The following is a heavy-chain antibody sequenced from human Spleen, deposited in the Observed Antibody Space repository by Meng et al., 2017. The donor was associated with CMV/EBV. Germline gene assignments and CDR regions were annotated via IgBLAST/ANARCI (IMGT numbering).Heavy chain of an antibody. Sequence: SETLSLTCTVSGGSISTSTYYWAWIRQPPGRGLQWIGTIYSPGNTHYNPSLKSRVSISVDTSKKQFSLNLSSVTAADSAMYFCARGEMATIGYWGQGTVVTVSS. V-gene: IGHV4-39*07. J-gene: IGHJ4*02. D-gene: IGHD5-24*01. CDR2: IYSPGNT. CDR1: GGSISTSTYY. CDR3: ARGEMATIGY.